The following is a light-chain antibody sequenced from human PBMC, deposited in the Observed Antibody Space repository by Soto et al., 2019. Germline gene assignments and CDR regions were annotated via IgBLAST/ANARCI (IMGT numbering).Light chain of an antibody. CDR3: QQYYSTPRT. V-gene: IGKV4-1*01. CDR1: QSVLYSSNNKTY. CDR2: WAS. Sequence: VMTQSPDSLAVSLGERATINCKSSQSVLYSSNNKTYLAWYQQKPGQPPKLLIYWASTRESGVPDRFSGSGSGTDFTLTISSLQAEDGAVYYCQQYYSTPRTFGQGTKLEIK. J-gene: IGKJ2*01.